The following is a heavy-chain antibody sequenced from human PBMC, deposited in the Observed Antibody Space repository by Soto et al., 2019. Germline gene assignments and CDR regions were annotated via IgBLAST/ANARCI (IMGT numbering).Heavy chain of an antibody. CDR3: AKVHDFWSGYYTRSRAFDI. J-gene: IGHJ3*02. Sequence: GSLRLSCAASGFTLTNAWMNWVRQAPGKGLEWVSAISGSGGSTYYADSVKGRFTISRDNSKNTLYLQMNSLRAEDTAVYYCAKVHDFWSGYYTRSRAFDIWGQGTMVTVSS. D-gene: IGHD3-3*01. CDR2: ISGSGGST. V-gene: IGHV3-23*01. CDR1: GFTLTNAW.